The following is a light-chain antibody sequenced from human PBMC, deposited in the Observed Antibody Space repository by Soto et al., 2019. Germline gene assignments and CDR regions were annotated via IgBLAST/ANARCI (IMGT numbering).Light chain of an antibody. Sequence: EILMTQSPATLSVSPGERATLSCRASQSVSGNLAWYQQKPGQAPRLLIYGASTRATGIPARFSGSGSGTEFTLTISSLQSEDSAVYYCQQRNVWPPVTFGQGTRLEIK. CDR1: QSVSGN. CDR3: QQRNVWPPVT. J-gene: IGKJ5*01. V-gene: IGKV3-15*01. CDR2: GAS.